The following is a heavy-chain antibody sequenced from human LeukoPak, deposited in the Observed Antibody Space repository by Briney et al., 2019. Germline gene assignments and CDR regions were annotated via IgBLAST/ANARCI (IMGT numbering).Heavy chain of an antibody. Sequence: PSGTLSLTCTVSGGAITGGGYYWCWSRQRTGKGLEGTGNLYFSGITYYYPSLKSSVTISVDTSKNQFSLKLSSVTAADTAVYYCARTRTSYYYDSSYSFDYWGQGTLVTVSS. D-gene: IGHD3-22*01. J-gene: IGHJ4*02. CDR3: ARTRTSYYYDSSYSFDY. CDR2: LYFSGIT. V-gene: IGHV4-31*03. CDR1: GGAITGGGYY.